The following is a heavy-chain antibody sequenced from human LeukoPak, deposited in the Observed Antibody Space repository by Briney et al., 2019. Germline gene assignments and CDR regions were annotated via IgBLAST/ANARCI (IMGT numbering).Heavy chain of an antibody. Sequence: GGSLRLSCAASGFTLSSYGMSWVRQAPGKGLEWGSAISGSGGRTYYAASVKGRFTISRDSSKSTLYLQMNSLRVEDTAVYYCAKDLPDCGSTSCPSERATYGMDVWGQGTTVTVSS. V-gene: IGHV3-23*01. CDR2: ISGSGGRT. D-gene: IGHD2-2*01. J-gene: IGHJ6*02. CDR3: AKDLPDCGSTSCPSERATYGMDV. CDR1: GFTLSSYG.